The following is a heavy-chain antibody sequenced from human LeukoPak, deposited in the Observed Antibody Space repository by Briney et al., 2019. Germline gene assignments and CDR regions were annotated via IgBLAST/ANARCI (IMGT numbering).Heavy chain of an antibody. V-gene: IGHV4-30-4*08. CDR3: ARASVLYDFWSGYAAFDY. CDR1: GGSISSGDYY. J-gene: IGHJ4*02. D-gene: IGHD3-3*01. CDR2: IYYSGST. Sequence: SETLSLTCTVSGGSISSGDYYWSWIRQPPGKGLEWIGYIYYSGSTYYNPSLKSRVTISVDTSKSQFSLKLSSVTAADTAVYYCARASVLYDFWSGYAAFDYWGQGTLVTVSS.